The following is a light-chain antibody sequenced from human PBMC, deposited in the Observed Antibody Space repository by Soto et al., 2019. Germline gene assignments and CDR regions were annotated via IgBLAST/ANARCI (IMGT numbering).Light chain of an antibody. CDR2: EVT. CDR3: CSYAGSSTPLV. J-gene: IGLJ3*02. CDR1: SSDVGNYNL. V-gene: IGLV2-23*02. Sequence: QSALTQPASVSGSRGQSITISCTGTSSDVGNYNLVSWYQKHPGKAPKLLIYEVTQRPSGVTNRFSGSKSGNTASLTISGLQAEDEADYYCCSYAGSSTPLVFGGGTMLTVL.